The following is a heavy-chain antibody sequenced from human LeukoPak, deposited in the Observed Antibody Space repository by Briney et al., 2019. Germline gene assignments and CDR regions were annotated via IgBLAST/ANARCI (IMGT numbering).Heavy chain of an antibody. CDR2: ISGSSTYT. Sequence: GRSLRLSCASYGFTFSDYYMSWIRQAPGKGLEWLSHISGSSTYTNYADSVKGRFTISRDNANNSLYLQMNSLTAEDTAVFCCARVGSRGYYFDYWGQGTLVSVSS. J-gene: IGHJ4*02. V-gene: IGHV3-11*06. CDR3: ARVGSRGYYFDY. CDR1: GFTFSDYY. D-gene: IGHD1-26*01.